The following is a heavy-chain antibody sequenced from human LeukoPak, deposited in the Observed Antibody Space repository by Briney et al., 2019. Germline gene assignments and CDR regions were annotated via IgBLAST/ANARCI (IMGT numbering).Heavy chain of an antibody. CDR1: GFTFDDYA. V-gene: IGHV3-9*01. CDR3: AKDRGDYFDY. J-gene: IGHJ4*02. CDR2: ISWNSGSI. Sequence: KAGGSLRLSCAASGFTFDDYAMRWVRQGPGKGLEWVSGISWNSGSIGYADSVKGRFTISRDNSKNTLYLQMNSLRAEDTAVYYCAKDRGDYFDYWGQGTLVTVSS.